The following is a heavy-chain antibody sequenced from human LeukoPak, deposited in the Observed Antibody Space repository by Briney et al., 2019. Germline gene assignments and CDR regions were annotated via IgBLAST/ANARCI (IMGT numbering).Heavy chain of an antibody. Sequence: QPGGSLRLSCAASGFTSSSYWMSWVRQAPGKGLEWVANIKQDGGEKYYVDSVKGRFTISRDNAKNSLYLQMNSLRAEDTAVYYCARRSPDWNLDYWGQGTLVTVSS. V-gene: IGHV3-7*01. CDR2: IKQDGGEK. CDR1: GFTSSSYW. CDR3: ARRSPDWNLDY. D-gene: IGHD1-1*01. J-gene: IGHJ4*02.